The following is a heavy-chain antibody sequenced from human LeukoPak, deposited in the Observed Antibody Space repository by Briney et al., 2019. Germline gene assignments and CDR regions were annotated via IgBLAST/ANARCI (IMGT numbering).Heavy chain of an antibody. J-gene: IGHJ4*02. Sequence: GGSLRLSCAASGFTFSSYGMHWVRQAPGKGLEWVAVIWYDGSSKYYADSVKGRFTISRDNSKNTLYLQMNSLRAEDTAVYYCAKGDSSGYYGGPLGYWGQGTLVTASS. CDR3: AKGDSSGYYGGPLGY. V-gene: IGHV3-30*02. D-gene: IGHD3-22*01. CDR1: GFTFSSYG. CDR2: IWYDGSSK.